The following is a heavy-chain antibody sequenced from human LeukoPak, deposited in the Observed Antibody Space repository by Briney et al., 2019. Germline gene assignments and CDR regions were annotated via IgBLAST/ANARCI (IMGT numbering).Heavy chain of an antibody. J-gene: IGHJ6*03. D-gene: IGHD5-18*01. CDR1: GGSLSSGSYY. CDR3: ARASVDTAMGGDYYYYYMDV. Sequence: SETLSLTCTVSGGSLSSGSYYWSWIRQPAGKGLEWIGRIYTSGSTNYNPSLKSRVTISVDTSKNQFSLKLSSVTAADTAVYYCARASVDTAMGGDYYYYYMDVWGKGTTVTVSS. V-gene: IGHV4-61*02. CDR2: IYTSGST.